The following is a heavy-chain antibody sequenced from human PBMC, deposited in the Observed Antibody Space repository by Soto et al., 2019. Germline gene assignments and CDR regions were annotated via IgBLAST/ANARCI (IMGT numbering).Heavy chain of an antibody. CDR1: GGSYSGYY. V-gene: IGHV4-34*01. CDR2: INHSGST. Sequence: SETLSLTCAVYGGSYSGYYWSWIRQPPGKGLEWIGEINHSGSTNYNPSLKSRVTISVDTYKNQFSLKLSSVTAADTAVYYCARYAENKITMVRGVYFDYWGQGTLASVSS. J-gene: IGHJ4*02. CDR3: ARYAENKITMVRGVYFDY. D-gene: IGHD3-10*01.